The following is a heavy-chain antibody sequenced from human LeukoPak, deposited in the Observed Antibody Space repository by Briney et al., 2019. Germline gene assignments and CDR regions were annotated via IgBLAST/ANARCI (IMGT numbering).Heavy chain of an antibody. J-gene: IGHJ3*01. CDR1: GYTFTSYG. D-gene: IGHD3-22*01. CDR3: ARDSSGWNP. CDR2: MNPNSGNT. Sequence: ASVKVSCKASGYTFTSYGISWVRQAPGQGLEWMGWMNPNSGNTGYAQKFQGRVTITRNTSISTAYMELSSLRSEDTAVYYCARDSSGWNPWGQGTMVTVSS. V-gene: IGHV1-8*03.